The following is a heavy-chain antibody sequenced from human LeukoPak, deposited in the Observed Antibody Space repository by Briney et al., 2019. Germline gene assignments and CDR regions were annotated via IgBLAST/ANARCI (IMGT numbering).Heavy chain of an antibody. Sequence: PSETLSLTCTVSGGSISSGSYYWIWLRQPPGKGLEWIGSIYTSGSTNYNPSLKSRVTVSVATSKYQFSLRLTSVAAAATALYDCARSYASSWYWNWFDPWGEGTLVTVSS. CDR3: ARSYASSWYWNWFDP. CDR2: IYTSGST. J-gene: IGHJ5*02. D-gene: IGHD6-13*01. V-gene: IGHV4-61*02. CDR1: GGSISSGSYY.